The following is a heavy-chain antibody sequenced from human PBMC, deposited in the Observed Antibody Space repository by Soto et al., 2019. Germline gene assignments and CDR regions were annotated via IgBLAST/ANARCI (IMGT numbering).Heavy chain of an antibody. Sequence: LSLTCAASGFTFGPYSMNWVRQAPGKGLEWVSYISSSSSTTYYADSVKGRFTVSRDNARNSLYLQMNNLRVEDTAVYYCARGGHKMATIHPFDYWGQGTLVTVSS. V-gene: IGHV3-48*01. CDR3: ARGGHKMATIHPFDY. J-gene: IGHJ4*02. CDR2: ISSSSSTT. CDR1: GFTFGPYS. D-gene: IGHD5-12*01.